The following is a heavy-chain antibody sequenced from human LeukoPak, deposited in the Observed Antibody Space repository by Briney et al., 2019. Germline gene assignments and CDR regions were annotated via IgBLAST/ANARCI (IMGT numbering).Heavy chain of an antibody. V-gene: IGHV4-59*08. CDR3: ATLQGDY. J-gene: IGHJ4*02. D-gene: IGHD4-11*01. CDR2: IYYSGTT. Sequence: SETLSLTCTVSGGSISGYHWSWVRQAPGKGVEWIGYIYYSGTTNYNPSLKSRVTISVDTSKNQFSLKLSSVTAADTAVYYCATLQGDYWGQGTLVTVSS. CDR1: GGSISGYH.